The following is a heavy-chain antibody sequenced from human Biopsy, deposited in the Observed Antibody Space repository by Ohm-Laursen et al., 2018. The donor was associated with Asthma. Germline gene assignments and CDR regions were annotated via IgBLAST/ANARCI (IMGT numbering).Heavy chain of an antibody. CDR1: GFTFSSYA. D-gene: IGHD3-22*01. Sequence: SLRLSCSAPGFTFSSYAMSWVRQAPGKGLEWVSAISGSGGSTCYADSVKGRFTISRDNSKNTLYLQMNSLRAEDTAVYYCAKGYYYDSSGFDYWGQGTLVTVSS. V-gene: IGHV3-23*01. CDR3: AKGYYYDSSGFDY. J-gene: IGHJ4*02. CDR2: ISGSGGST.